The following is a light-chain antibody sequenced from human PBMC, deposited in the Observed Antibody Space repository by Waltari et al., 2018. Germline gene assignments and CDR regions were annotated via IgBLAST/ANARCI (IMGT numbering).Light chain of an antibody. J-gene: IGLJ3*02. CDR2: KGN. CDR3: ALYMGRGIWV. CDR1: SGSVSTTSY. V-gene: IGLV8-61*01. Sequence: QTVVTQEPSLSVSPGGTVTLTCTLSSGSVSTTSYATWYQQTPGQPPRTLVYKGNALSSGGPGRVSGSIRGNKAALTITGAQAEDESDYYCALYMGRGIWVFGGGTKLTVL.